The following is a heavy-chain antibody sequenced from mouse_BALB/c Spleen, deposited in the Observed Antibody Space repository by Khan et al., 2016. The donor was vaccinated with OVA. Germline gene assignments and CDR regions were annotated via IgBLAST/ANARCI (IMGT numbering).Heavy chain of an antibody. Sequence: DVQLQESGPGLVKPSQSLSLTCTVTGYSITSEYAWNWIRQFPGNKLEWMGYINHRGTNRFNPSLKSRTSINRDTSKNQFFLQLNSVTTEDTATYYCARTDYYDYDPFPYWGQGTLVTVSA. J-gene: IGHJ3*01. CDR2: INHRGTN. V-gene: IGHV3-2*02. CDR3: ARTDYYDYDPFPY. D-gene: IGHD2-4*01. CDR1: GYSITSEYA.